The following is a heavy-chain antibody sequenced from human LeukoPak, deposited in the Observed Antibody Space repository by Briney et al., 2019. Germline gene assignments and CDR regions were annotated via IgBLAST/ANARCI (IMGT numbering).Heavy chain of an antibody. V-gene: IGHV4-38-2*01. D-gene: IGHD3-22*01. J-gene: IGHJ5*02. Sequence: PSETLSLTCAVYGGSFSGYYWGWIRQPPGKGLEWIGSIYHSGSTYYNPSLKSRVTISVDTSKNQFSLKLSSVTAADTAVYYCAREYYDSSVIQGWFDPWGQGTLVTVSS. CDR2: IYHSGST. CDR3: AREYYDSSVIQGWFDP. CDR1: GGSFSGYY.